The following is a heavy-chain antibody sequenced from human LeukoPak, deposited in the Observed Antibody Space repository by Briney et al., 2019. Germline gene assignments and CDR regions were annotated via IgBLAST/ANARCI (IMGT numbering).Heavy chain of an antibody. V-gene: IGHV4-30-4*07. D-gene: IGHD3-10*01. CDR1: GGSISSGGYS. CDR2: IYNSGST. J-gene: IGHJ5*02. CDR3: ARRKTSYYYGSGSYYPYPNWFDP. Sequence: SETLSLTCAVSGGSISSGGYSWNWIRQPPGKGLEWIGYIYNSGSTSYNPSLKSRVSLSVDTSKNLFSLTLNSVTAADTAVYYCARRKTSYYYGSGSYYPYPNWFDPWGQGTLVTVSS.